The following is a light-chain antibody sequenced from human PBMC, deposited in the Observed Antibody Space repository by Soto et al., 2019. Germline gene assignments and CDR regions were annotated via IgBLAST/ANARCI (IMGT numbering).Light chain of an antibody. V-gene: IGLV1-40*01. CDR3: QSYDSSLSGPVV. CDR1: SSNIGAGYD. J-gene: IGLJ2*01. Sequence: QSVLTQPPSVSGAPGQRVTISCTGSSSNIGAGYDVHWYQQLPGTDPKLLIYGNSNRPSGVPDRFSGSKSGTSASLAITGLQAEDEADYYGQSYDSSLSGPVVFGGGTKLTVL. CDR2: GNS.